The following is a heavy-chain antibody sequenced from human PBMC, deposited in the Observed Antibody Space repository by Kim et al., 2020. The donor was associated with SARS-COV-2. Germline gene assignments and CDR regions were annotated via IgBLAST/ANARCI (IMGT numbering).Heavy chain of an antibody. CDR2: T. D-gene: IGHD3-22*01. CDR3: ATVYDSSGQDY. Sequence: TIYAQKFQGRVTMTEDTSTDTAYMELSSLRSEDTAVYYCATVYDSSGQDYWGQGTLVTVSS. V-gene: IGHV1-24*01. J-gene: IGHJ4*02.